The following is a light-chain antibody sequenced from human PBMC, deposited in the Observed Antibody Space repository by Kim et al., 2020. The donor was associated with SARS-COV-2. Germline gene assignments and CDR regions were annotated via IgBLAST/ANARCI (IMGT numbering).Light chain of an antibody. CDR1: KLGDKY. Sequence: SYELTQPPSVSVSPGQTDSITCSGDKLGDKYACWYQQKPGQSPVLVIYQDSKRPSGIPERFSGSNSGNTATLTISGTQAMDEADYYCQAWDSSVWVFGGGTQLTVL. V-gene: IGLV3-1*01. J-gene: IGLJ3*02. CDR3: QAWDSSVWV. CDR2: QDS.